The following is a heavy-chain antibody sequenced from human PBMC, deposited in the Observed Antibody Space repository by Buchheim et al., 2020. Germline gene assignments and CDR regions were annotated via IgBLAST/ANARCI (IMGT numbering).Heavy chain of an antibody. CDR1: GYSFTSYW. D-gene: IGHD2-2*01. CDR2: IYPGDSDT. V-gene: IGHV5-51*01. Sequence: EVQLVQSGAEVKKPGESLKISCKGSGYSFTSYWIGWVRQMPGKGLEWMGIIYPGDSDTRYSPSFQGQVTIPADKSISPAYLQWSSLKASDTAMYYCARIGYCISTSCLPPFSFDYWGQGTL. J-gene: IGHJ4*02. CDR3: ARIGYCISTSCLPPFSFDY.